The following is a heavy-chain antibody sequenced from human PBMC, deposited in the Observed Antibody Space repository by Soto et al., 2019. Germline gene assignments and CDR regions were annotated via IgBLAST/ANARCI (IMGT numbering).Heavy chain of an antibody. CDR3: ARETLTHYGDSSPYGMDV. J-gene: IGHJ6*02. CDR2: IYYSGSA. V-gene: IGHV4-31*03. CDR1: GGSISSGGYY. D-gene: IGHD4-17*01. Sequence: QVQLQESGPGLVKPSQTLSVTCTVSGGSISSGGYYWSWIRLQPGKGLEWIGYIYYSGSAYYNPSLKSRVTISVVTSKNQFSLKLSSVTAADTAVYYCARETLTHYGDSSPYGMDVWGQGTTVTVSS.